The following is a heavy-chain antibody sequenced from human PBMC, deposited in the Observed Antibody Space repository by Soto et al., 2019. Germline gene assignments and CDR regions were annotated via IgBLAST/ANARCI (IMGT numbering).Heavy chain of an antibody. D-gene: IGHD2-21*01. J-gene: IGHJ3*02. CDR2: INPNSGGT. CDR3: AIQAKAFHI. Sequence: ASVKGSCKASGYTFTDYYMHWVRQAPGQGLEWMGWINPNSGGTNYAQKFQGRVTMTRDTSVTTAYMELSRLTSDDTAVYYCAIQAKAFHIWDPGPMVTVSS. CDR1: GYTFTDYY. V-gene: IGHV1-2*02.